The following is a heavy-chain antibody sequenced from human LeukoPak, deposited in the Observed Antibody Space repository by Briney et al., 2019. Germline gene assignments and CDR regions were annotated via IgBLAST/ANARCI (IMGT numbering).Heavy chain of an antibody. V-gene: IGHV4-39*07. CDR2: IYYSGST. CDR3: ARGDILTGYYIPLSFDY. Sequence: SETLSLTCTVSGGSISSSSYYWGWIRQPPGKGLEWIESIYYSGSTYYNPSLKSRVTISVDTSKNQFSLKLSSVTAADTAVYYCARGDILTGYYIPLSFDYWGQGTLVTVSS. J-gene: IGHJ4*02. CDR1: GGSISSSSYY. D-gene: IGHD3-9*01.